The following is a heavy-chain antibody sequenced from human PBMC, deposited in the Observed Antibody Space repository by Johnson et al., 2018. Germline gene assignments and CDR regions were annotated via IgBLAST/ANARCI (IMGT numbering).Heavy chain of an antibody. D-gene: IGHD6-13*01. CDR2: ISYDGSNK. V-gene: IGHV3-30-3*01. J-gene: IGHJ6*03. CDR1: GFTFSSYA. CDR3: AGDIAAAGHRAIYYYYYMDV. Sequence: QVQLVESGGGVVQPGRSLRLSCAASGFTFSSYAMHWVRQAPGKGLEWVAVISYDGSNKYYADSVKGRFTISRDNSKNTLYLQMNSLRAEDTAVYYCAGDIAAAGHRAIYYYYYMDVWGKGTTVTVSS.